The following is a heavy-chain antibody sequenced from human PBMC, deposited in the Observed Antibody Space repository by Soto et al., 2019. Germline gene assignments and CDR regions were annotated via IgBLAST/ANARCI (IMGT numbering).Heavy chain of an antibody. J-gene: IGHJ5*02. CDR3: ASTTVVTGLRFDP. V-gene: IGHV4-31*03. D-gene: IGHD4-17*01. Sequence: QVQLQESGPGLVKPSQTLSLTYTVSGGSISSGGYYWSWIRQHPGKGLEWIGYIYYSGSTYYNPSLKSRVTISVDTSKNQFSLKLSSVAAADTAVYYCASTTVVTGLRFDPWGQGTLVTVSS. CDR1: GGSISSGGYY. CDR2: IYYSGST.